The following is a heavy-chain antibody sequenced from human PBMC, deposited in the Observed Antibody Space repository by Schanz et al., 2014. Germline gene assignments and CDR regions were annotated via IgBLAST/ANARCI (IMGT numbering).Heavy chain of an antibody. J-gene: IGHJ4*02. CDR1: GITVNTSY. V-gene: IGHV3-23*04. CDR2: ISGSGGDT. Sequence: VQLVESGGGLVQPGGSLRLSCAASGITVNTSYMSWARQAPGKGLEWVSAISGSGGDTYYADSVKGRFTISRDNSKNTLYLQMNSLRAEDTAVYYCADPDIVATSGYWGQGTLVTVSS. D-gene: IGHD5-12*01. CDR3: ADPDIVATSGY.